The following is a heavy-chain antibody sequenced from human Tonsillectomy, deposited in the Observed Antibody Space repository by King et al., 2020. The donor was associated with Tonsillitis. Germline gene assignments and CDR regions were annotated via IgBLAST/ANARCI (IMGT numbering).Heavy chain of an antibody. V-gene: IGHV3-9*01. D-gene: IGHD3-10*01. J-gene: IGHJ3*02. CDR1: GFTFYEYS. CDR2: ICWNSGDI. CDR3: ARRSGSFAFDI. Sequence: VQLVESGGDLVQPGRSLRLSCAASGFTFYEYSMYWVRQAPGKGLEWVLGICWNSGDIIYSDSVKGRFTISRDNAKNSLNLQMNSLRPEDTAFYYCARRSGSFAFDIWGQGTMVTVSS.